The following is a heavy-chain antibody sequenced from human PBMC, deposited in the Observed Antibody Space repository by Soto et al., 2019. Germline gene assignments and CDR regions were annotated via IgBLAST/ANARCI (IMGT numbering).Heavy chain of an antibody. J-gene: IGHJ6*02. D-gene: IGHD5-12*01. Sequence: LRLSCAASGFTFISYGMHWVRQAPGKGLEWVAVIWYDGSNKYYADSVKGRFTISRDNSKNTLYLQMNSLRAEDTAVYYCARDWSGYDRRTRYYGMDVWGQGTTVTVSS. CDR2: IWYDGSNK. CDR1: GFTFISYG. CDR3: ARDWSGYDRRTRYYGMDV. V-gene: IGHV3-33*01.